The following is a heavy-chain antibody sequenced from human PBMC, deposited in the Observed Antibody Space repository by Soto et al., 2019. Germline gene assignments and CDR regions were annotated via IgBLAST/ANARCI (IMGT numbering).Heavy chain of an antibody. D-gene: IGHD3-22*01. Sequence: GGSLRLSCTDSGVTLSDNYIDWVRQAPGKGLEWVGRSRDKPQGYSTAYAASVKGRFTTSRDESKNSAYLQMNSLKTEDTAVYYCVRATYFSDSSGYTRCLDYWGQGTLVTVSS. V-gene: IGHV3-72*01. CDR3: VRATYFSDSSGYTRCLDY. J-gene: IGHJ4*02. CDR2: SRDKPQGYST. CDR1: GVTLSDNY.